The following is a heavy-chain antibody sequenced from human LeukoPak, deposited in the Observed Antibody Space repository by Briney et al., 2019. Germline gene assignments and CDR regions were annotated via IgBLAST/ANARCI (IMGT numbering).Heavy chain of an antibody. J-gene: IGHJ3*02. CDR3: AGESFDI. V-gene: IGHV3-30*04. CDR1: GFSFSSYA. Sequence: PGGSLRLSCAASGFSFSSYAMDWVRQAPGKGLEWVAVISKDGSNKNSADSVKGRFTISRDNSKNTLYLQMDSLRADDTAVYYCAGESFDIWGQGTMVTVPS. CDR2: ISKDGSNK.